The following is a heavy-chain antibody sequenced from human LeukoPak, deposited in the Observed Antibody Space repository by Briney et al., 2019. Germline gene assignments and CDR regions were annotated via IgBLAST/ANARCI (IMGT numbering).Heavy chain of an antibody. CDR2: ISAYNGNT. V-gene: IGHV1-18*01. Sequence: GASVKVSCKASGYTFTSYGISWVRQAPGQGLEWMGWISAYNGNTNYAQKLQGRVTMTTDTSTSTAYMELRSLRSDDTAVYYCARGVTAEDPPLGPYRYWGQGTLVTVSS. CDR3: ARGVTAEDPPLGPYRY. CDR1: GYTFTSYG. J-gene: IGHJ4*02. D-gene: IGHD2-21*02.